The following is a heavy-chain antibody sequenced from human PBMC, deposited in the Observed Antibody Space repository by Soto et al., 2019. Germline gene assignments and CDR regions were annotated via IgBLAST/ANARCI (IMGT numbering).Heavy chain of an antibody. CDR1: GYTFTSYY. D-gene: IGHD4-17*01. J-gene: IGHJ4*02. V-gene: IGHV1-46*01. CDR3: ARRAYGDLFDY. Sequence: GASVKVSCKASGYTFTSYYMHWVRQAPGQGLEWMGIINPSGGSTSYAQKFQGRVTMTRDTSTSTVYMKLSSLRSEDTAVYYCARRAYGDLFDYWGQGTLVTVSS. CDR2: INPSGGST.